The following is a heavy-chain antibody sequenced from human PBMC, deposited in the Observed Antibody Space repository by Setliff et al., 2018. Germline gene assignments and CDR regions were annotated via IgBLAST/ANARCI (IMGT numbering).Heavy chain of an antibody. CDR1: GFTFSNHG. CDR2: IRHDGNNK. D-gene: IGHD3-22*01. Sequence: PGESLKISCAASGFTFSNHGMHWVRQAPGKGLEWVAFIRHDGNNKYYKDSVRGRFTISRDNSKNTVYLQMNNLRPEDTAVYYCAKELIEVMMTGLEFWGQGTMVTVSS. J-gene: IGHJ4*02. V-gene: IGHV3-30*02. CDR3: AKELIEVMMTGLEF.